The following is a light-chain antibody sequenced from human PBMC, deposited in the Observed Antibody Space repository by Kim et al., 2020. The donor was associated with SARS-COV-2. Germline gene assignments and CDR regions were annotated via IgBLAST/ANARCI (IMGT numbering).Light chain of an antibody. CDR1: RDIKTY. CDR2: DAS. J-gene: IGKJ4*01. CDR3: QQYEDFVT. Sequence: DIQMTQSPSSLSASIGDRVTITCQASRDIKTYLNWYQQKPGKAPRLLIQDASNLAAGVPSRFSGTGYGTDFSFTISSLQSEDLASYYCQQYEDFVTFGGGTKVDIK. V-gene: IGKV1-33*01.